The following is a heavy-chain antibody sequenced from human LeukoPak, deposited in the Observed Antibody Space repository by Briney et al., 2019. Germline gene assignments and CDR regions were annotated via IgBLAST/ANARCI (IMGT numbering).Heavy chain of an antibody. CDR3: ARLYYGDYNWFDP. CDR1: GGTFSSYA. D-gene: IGHD4-17*01. J-gene: IGHJ5*02. Sequence: SVKVSCKASGGTFSSYAISWVRQAPGQGLEWMGGIIPIFGTANYAQKFQGRVTITADESTSTAYMKLSSLRSEDTAVYYCARLYYGDYNWFDPWGQGTLVTVSS. V-gene: IGHV1-69*01. CDR2: IIPIFGTA.